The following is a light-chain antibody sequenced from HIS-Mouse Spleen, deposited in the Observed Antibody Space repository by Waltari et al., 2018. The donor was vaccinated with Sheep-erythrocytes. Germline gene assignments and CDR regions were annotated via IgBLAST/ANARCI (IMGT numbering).Light chain of an antibody. V-gene: IGKV1-5*03. CDR3: QQYNSYPIT. CDR1: QSISSW. J-gene: IGKJ5*01. CDR2: KAF. Sequence: DIQMTQSPSTLSASVGDRVTITCRASQSISSWLAWYQQKPGKAPNLLIYKAFSLESGVPSRFRGSGSGTEFTLTISSLQPDDFATYYCQQYNSYPITFGQGTRLEIK.